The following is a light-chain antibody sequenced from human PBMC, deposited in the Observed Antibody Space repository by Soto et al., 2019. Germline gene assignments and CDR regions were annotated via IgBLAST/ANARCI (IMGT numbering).Light chain of an antibody. CDR1: QSIRSW. CDR3: QQYETFSGT. V-gene: IGKV1-5*01. J-gene: IGKJ1*01. Sequence: DIQMTQSPSTLSASVGDRVTMTCRASQSIRSWLAWYQQKPGKAPKLLIYDASSLESGVPSRFSGRRSGTEFTLTISSLQPDDFGTYYCQQYETFSGTFGPGTKVDIK. CDR2: DAS.